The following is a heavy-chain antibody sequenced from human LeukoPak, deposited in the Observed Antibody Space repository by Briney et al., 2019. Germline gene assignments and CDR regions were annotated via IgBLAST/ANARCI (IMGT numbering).Heavy chain of an antibody. D-gene: IGHD3-22*01. V-gene: IGHV3-20*04. CDR1: GFTFDDYG. CDR2: INWNGGST. CDR3: ATFPIVVVITEGFDY. Sequence: GGSLRLSCAASGFTFDDYGMSWVRQAPGKGLEWVSGINWNGGSTGYADSVKGRFTISRDNAKNSLYLQMNSLRSEDTAVYYCATFPIVVVITEGFDYWGQGTLVTVSS. J-gene: IGHJ4*02.